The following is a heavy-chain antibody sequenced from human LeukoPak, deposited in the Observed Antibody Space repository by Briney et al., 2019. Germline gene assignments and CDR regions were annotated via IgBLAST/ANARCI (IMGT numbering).Heavy chain of an antibody. CDR2: IYTSGST. V-gene: IGHV4-61*02. J-gene: IGHJ5*02. D-gene: IGHD3-3*01. CDR3: ARVTIFGVVFDP. CDR1: GGSISSGSYY. Sequence: PSQTLSLTCTVSGGSISSGSYYWSWIRQPAGKGLEWIGRIYTSGSTNYNPSLKSRVTISVDTSQSQFSLKLTSVTAADTAVYYCARVTIFGVVFDPWGQGTLVTVSS.